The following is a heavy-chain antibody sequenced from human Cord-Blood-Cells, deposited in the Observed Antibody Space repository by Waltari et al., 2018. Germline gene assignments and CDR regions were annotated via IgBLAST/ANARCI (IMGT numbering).Heavy chain of an antibody. D-gene: IGHD3-10*01. V-gene: IGHV3-53*01. J-gene: IGHJ2*01. CDR2: IYSGGST. CDR1: GFTVSSNY. CDR3: ARDPARAYWYFDL. Sequence: EVQLVESGGGLIQPGGSLTLSCAASGFTVSSNYMSWVPQAPGKGLGWVSVIYSGGSTYYADSVKGRFTISRDNSKNTLYLQMNSLRAEDTAVYYCARDPARAYWYFDLWGRGTLVTVSS.